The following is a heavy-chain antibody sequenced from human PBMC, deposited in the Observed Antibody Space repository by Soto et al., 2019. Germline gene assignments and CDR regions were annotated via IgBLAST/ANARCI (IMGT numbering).Heavy chain of an antibody. J-gene: IGHJ6*02. V-gene: IGHV3-30*18. Sequence: HPGGSLKFPCAASGFPLSSYGIPWVGQVPGKGLEWGAVISYDGSNKYYADSVKGRFTISRDNSKNTLYLQMNSLRAEDTAVYYCANSKRGGVVIIGYYGMDVWGQGTTVTVSS. CDR2: ISYDGSNK. D-gene: IGHD3-3*01. CDR3: ANSKRGGVVIIGYYGMDV. CDR1: GFPLSSYG.